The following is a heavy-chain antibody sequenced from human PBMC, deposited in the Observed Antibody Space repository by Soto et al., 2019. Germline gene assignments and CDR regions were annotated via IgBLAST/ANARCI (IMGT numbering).Heavy chain of an antibody. CDR1: GGSISSSSYY. Sequence: SETLSLTCTVSGGSISSSSYYWGWIRQPPGKGLEWIGSIYYSGSTYYNPSLKSRVTVSVDTSKNQFSLKLSSVTAADTAVYYCAILTVTANYYYYYGMDVWGQGTTVTVSS. J-gene: IGHJ6*02. CDR2: IYYSGST. V-gene: IGHV4-39*01. CDR3: AILTVTANYYYYYGMDV. D-gene: IGHD4-4*01.